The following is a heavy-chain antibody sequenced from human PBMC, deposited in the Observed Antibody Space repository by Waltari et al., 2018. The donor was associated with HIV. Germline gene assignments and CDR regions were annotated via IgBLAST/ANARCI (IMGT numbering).Heavy chain of an antibody. CDR2: IYHGGST. CDR3: AAGNDYHWAY. V-gene: IGHV4-4*02. CDR1: GGSIDGSTR. D-gene: IGHD1-1*01. Sequence: QVQLQESGPGLVKPSGTLSLTCAVSGGSIDGSTRWSWVRQPPGEGLEWIGEIYHGGSTNYNPSLKSRVTISVDKSKNHFSLNLNSVTAADTAVYYCAAGNDYHWAYWGQGALVTVSS. J-gene: IGHJ4*02.